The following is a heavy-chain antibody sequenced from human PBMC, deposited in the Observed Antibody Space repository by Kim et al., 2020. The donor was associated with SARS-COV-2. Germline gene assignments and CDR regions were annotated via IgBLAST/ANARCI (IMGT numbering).Heavy chain of an antibody. CDR3: ARWAYTWDYYDSSGYFDY. CDR2: IYSGGST. J-gene: IGHJ4*02. Sequence: GGSLRLSCAASGFTVSSNYMSWVRQAPGKGLEWVSVIYSGGSTYYADSVKGRFTISRDNSKNTLYLQMNSLRAEDTAVYYCARWAYTWDYYDSSGYFDYWGQGTLVTVSS. V-gene: IGHV3-53*01. D-gene: IGHD3-22*01. CDR1: GFTVSSNY.